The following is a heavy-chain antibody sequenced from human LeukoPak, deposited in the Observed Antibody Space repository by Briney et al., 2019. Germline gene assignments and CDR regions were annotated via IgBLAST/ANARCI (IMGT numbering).Heavy chain of an antibody. CDR3: ARSHSSGYNWFDP. CDR2: IFYTGTT. CDR1: GGTMSSYY. V-gene: IGHV4-59*08. D-gene: IGHD3-22*01. Sequence: SETLSLTCTVPGGTMSSYYWSWIRQPPGRGLEWIGYIFYTGTTDYNPSLKSRVTISLETSKNQFSLKLNSVTAADTAVYYCARSHSSGYNWFDPWGQGTLVTVSS. J-gene: IGHJ5*02.